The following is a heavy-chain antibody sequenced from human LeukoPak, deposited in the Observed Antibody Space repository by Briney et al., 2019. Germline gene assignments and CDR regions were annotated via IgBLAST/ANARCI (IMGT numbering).Heavy chain of an antibody. J-gene: IGHJ6*03. CDR1: GDSSSNSIYY. D-gene: IGHD7-27*01. Sequence: SETLSLTCTVSGDSSSNSIYYWGWIRQPPGKGLEWIGSIDYSGGTYYNPSLKSRASIPIDTSKIQFSLKLSSVTAADTAMYYCARTVANWGDWYYYYMDVWGKGTTVTVSS. V-gene: IGHV4-39*07. CDR3: ARTVANWGDWYYYYMDV. CDR2: IDYSGGT.